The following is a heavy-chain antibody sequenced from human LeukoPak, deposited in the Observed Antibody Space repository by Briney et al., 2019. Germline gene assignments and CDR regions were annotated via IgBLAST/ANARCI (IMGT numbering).Heavy chain of an antibody. CDR2: IYYSGST. CDR3: ARRSPPRFFDP. CDR1: GGSISSSSYY. V-gene: IGHV4-39*01. J-gene: IGHJ5*02. D-gene: IGHD3-3*01. Sequence: PSETLSLTCTVSGGSISSSSYYWGWIRQPPGKGLEWIGSIYYSGSTYYNPSLKSRVTISVDTSKNQFSLKLTPVTAADTAVYFCARRSPPRFFDPWGQGTLVTVSS.